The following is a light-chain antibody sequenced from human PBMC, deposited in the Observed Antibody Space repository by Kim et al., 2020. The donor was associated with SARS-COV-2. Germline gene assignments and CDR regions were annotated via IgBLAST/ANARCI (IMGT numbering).Light chain of an antibody. J-gene: IGLJ3*02. Sequence: QSELTQPPSASGTPGQRVSISCSGSSSNIGNNPMNWYQQLPGAAPRLLIFFNNERPSGVPDRFSGSKSGTSASLAISGLQAEDEAVYFCATWDDSLIGVVFGGGTQLTVL. V-gene: IGLV1-44*01. CDR1: SSNIGNNP. CDR2: FNN. CDR3: ATWDDSLIGVV.